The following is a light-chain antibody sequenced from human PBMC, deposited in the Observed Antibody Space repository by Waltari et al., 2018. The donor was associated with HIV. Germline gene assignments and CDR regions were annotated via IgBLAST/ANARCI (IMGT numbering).Light chain of an antibody. CDR1: KLGQKY. CDR3: QVWDSSTVV. CDR2: QDN. Sequence: SYDLTQPPSVSVSPGQTASVTCSGEKLGQKYASWYQQKPGQSPILVIYQDNKRPSGIPERFSGSNSGNTATLTISGTQAMDEADYYCQVWDSSTVVFGGGTKLTVL. J-gene: IGLJ3*02. V-gene: IGLV3-1*01.